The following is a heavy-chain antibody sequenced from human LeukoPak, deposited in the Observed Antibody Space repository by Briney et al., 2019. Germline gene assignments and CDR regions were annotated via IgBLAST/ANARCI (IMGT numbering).Heavy chain of an antibody. CDR1: GFTFNSYA. V-gene: IGHV3-30*14. J-gene: IGHJ4*02. Sequence: GGSLRLSCAASGFTFNSYAMHWVRQAPGKGLEWVAVISYDGSNKWYVDSVKGRFTISRDTSKNTVSLQMNSLRAEDTAVYYCAGDKTTGGWYEFDYWGQGTLVTVSS. CDR2: ISYDGSNK. D-gene: IGHD6-19*01. CDR3: AGDKTTGGWYEFDY.